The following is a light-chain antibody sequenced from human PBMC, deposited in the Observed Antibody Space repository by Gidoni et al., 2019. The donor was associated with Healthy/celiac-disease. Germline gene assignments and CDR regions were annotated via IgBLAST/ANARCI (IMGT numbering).Light chain of an antibody. Sequence: DIQMTQSPSTLSASVGDSVTITCRASQSSSSWLAWYQQKPGKAPKLLIYKASSLESGVPSRFSGSGSGTEFTLTISSLQPDDFATYYCQQYNSYSTFXXXTKVEIK. CDR1: QSSSSW. V-gene: IGKV1-5*03. CDR2: KAS. J-gene: IGKJ1*01. CDR3: QQYNSYST.